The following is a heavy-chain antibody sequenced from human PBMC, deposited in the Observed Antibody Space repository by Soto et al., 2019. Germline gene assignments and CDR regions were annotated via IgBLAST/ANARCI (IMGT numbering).Heavy chain of an antibody. CDR2: IKQDGSGK. V-gene: IGHV3-7*01. CDR1: GFTFSSDW. Sequence: EVQLVESGGGLVQPGGSLRLSCAASGFTFSSDWMSWVRQAPGRGLEWVANIKQDGSGKYYVDSVMDRFTISRDNAKNSLSLQMNSLRAEDTAVYYCARGVHWGQGTLVTVSS. D-gene: IGHD6-6*01. CDR3: ARGVH. J-gene: IGHJ4*02.